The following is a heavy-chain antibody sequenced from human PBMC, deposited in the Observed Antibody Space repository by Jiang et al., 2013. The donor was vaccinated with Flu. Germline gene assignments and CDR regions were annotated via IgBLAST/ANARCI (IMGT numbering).Heavy chain of an antibody. CDR1: GYSFSSDW. V-gene: IGHV5-51*01. D-gene: IGHD1-14*01. CDR2: IFPDDSDT. Sequence: VQLVESGAEVKKPGESLKISCRASGYSFSSDWIGWVRQMPGKGLEWMGIIFPDDSDTRYSPSFEGQVTISADKSISTAYLQWSSLKASDTALYYCARSPGIWSDRFTFHSPMFD. J-gene: IGHJ4*01. CDR3: ARSPGIWSDRFTFHSPMFD.